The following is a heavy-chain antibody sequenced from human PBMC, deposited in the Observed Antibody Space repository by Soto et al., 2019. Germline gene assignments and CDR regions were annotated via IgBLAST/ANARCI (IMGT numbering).Heavy chain of an antibody. CDR1: GYTFTRYT. D-gene: IGHD2-15*01. J-gene: IGHJ4*02. Sequence: GASVKVSCKASGYTFTRYTVHWVRQAPGQGLEWMAMINPSGGSTYYVKTFEGRVTLTSDTSTSTVFMELSSLRSEGTAVYYCARMKGGGSEYFFDYWGQGTLVTVSS. V-gene: IGHV1-46*01. CDR3: ARMKGGGSEYFFDY. CDR2: INPSGGST.